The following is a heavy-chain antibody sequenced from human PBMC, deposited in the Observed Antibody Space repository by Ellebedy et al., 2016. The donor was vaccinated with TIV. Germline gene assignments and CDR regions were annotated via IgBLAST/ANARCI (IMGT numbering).Heavy chain of an antibody. V-gene: IGHV3-30*02. D-gene: IGHD6-19*01. CDR1: GFSLSTHG. J-gene: IGHJ4*02. CDR3: TRETNPPPGALAGTGFDC. Sequence: PGGSLRLSCGASGFSLSTHGMHWVRQAPGKGLEWVAFKRFDGRTEYNGDSVKGRFIISRDLYKNTLYLQMTRLRSDDTGIYFCTRETNPPPGALAGTGFDCWGQGTLVIVSS. CDR2: KRFDGRTE.